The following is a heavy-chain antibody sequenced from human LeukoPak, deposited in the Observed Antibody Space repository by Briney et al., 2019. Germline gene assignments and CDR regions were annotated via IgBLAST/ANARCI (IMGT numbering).Heavy chain of an antibody. CDR3: AKDHKGIQLWLPYYYYYGMDV. V-gene: IGHV3-30*18. CDR1: GFTFSSYG. CDR2: ISYEGNNK. Sequence: PGRSLRLSCAASGFTFSSYGMHWVRQAPGKGLEWVAVISYEGNNKYYADSVKGRFTISRDNSKNTLYLQMNSLRAEDTAVYYCAKDHKGIQLWLPYYYYYGMDVWGQGTTVTVSS. D-gene: IGHD5-18*01. J-gene: IGHJ6*02.